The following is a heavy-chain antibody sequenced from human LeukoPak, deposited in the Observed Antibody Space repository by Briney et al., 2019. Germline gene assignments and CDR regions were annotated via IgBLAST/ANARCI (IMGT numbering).Heavy chain of an antibody. J-gene: IGHJ4*02. Sequence: GGSLRLSRAASGFTFSGPVMHWVRQASGKGLEWVGRIRSKPNGYATVYAASVTGRFTISSDDSKNTAYLQMNSLKTEDTAVYYCTGGSGWYSPDYWGQGTLVTVSS. CDR1: GFTFSGPV. D-gene: IGHD6-19*01. CDR3: TGGSGWYSPDY. CDR2: IRSKPNGYAT. V-gene: IGHV3-73*01.